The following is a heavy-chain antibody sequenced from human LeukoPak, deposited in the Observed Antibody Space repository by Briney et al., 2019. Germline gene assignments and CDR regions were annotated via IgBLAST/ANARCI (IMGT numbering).Heavy chain of an antibody. D-gene: IGHD3-10*01. CDR3: ARDTSGSYYNPHFDY. J-gene: IGHJ4*02. CDR2: IYTSGST. CDR1: GGSISSGSYY. Sequence: PSGTLSLTCTVSGGSISSGSYYWSWIRQPAGKGLEWIGRIYTSGSTNYNPSLKSRVTISVDTSKNQFSLKLSSVTAADTAVYYCARDTSGSYYNPHFDYWGQGTLVTVSS. V-gene: IGHV4-61*02.